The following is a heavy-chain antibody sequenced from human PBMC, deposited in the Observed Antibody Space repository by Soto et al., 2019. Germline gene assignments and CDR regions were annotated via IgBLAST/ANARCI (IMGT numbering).Heavy chain of an antibody. CDR2: ISAYSGDT. J-gene: IGHJ6*02. CDR3: ARHGRTFSILGETMDV. CDR1: GYTFTNYA. D-gene: IGHD3-3*01. V-gene: IGHV1-18*01. Sequence: VQLLQSGGEVRKPGASVKVSCKTSGYTFTNYAINWVRQAPGQGLQWMGWISAYSGDTKYAQRFQDRLTVTTDPSTTTASMELRSLTSDDTDVYYCARHGRTFSILGETMDVGGQGTRVTVSS.